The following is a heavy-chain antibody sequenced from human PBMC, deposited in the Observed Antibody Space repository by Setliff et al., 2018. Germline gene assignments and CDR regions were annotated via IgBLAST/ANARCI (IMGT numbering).Heavy chain of an antibody. CDR1: GFNFGFTFSGSW. J-gene: IGHJ4*02. CDR2: INPDGSQI. Sequence: PGGSLRLSCAASGFNFGFTFSGSWLSWVRQAPGKGLEWVATINPDGSQINYVDAVKGRFTGSRDNGKNSLYPQMSSLRADDTAVYYCARDPAYSAYDVWGQGTLVTVSS. CDR3: ARDPAYSAYDV. V-gene: IGHV3-7*03. D-gene: IGHD5-12*01.